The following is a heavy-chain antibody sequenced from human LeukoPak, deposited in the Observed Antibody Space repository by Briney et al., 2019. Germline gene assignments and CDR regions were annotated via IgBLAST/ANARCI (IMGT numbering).Heavy chain of an antibody. J-gene: IGHJ6*03. CDR3: ARVPYCGGDCYQNYYYYYMDV. CDR2: SSAFNGNT. V-gene: IGHV1-18*01. Sequence: GASVKVSCTASGYTFTSYAISWVRQAPGQGLEWMGWSSAFNGNTIYAQKLQGRVTMTTDTSTSTAYMELRSLRSDDTAVYYCARVPYCGGDCYQNYYYYYMDVWGKGTTVTVSS. D-gene: IGHD2-21*02. CDR1: GYTFTSYA.